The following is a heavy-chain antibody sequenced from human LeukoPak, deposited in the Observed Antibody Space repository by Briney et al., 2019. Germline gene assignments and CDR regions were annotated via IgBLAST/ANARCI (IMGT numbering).Heavy chain of an antibody. Sequence: SETLSLTCTVSGGSISSYYWSWVRQPPGKGLEWIGYIYYSGSTNYNPSLKSRVTISVDTSKNQFSLKLSSVTAADTAVYYCAREMATIFDYWGRGTLVTVSS. CDR1: GGSISSYY. CDR3: AREMATIFDY. CDR2: IYYSGST. J-gene: IGHJ4*02. V-gene: IGHV4-59*01. D-gene: IGHD5-24*01.